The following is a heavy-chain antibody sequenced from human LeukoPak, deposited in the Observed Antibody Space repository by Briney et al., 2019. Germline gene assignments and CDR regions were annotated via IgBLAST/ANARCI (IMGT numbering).Heavy chain of an antibody. CDR2: IIPIFGTA. Sequence: SVKVSCKASGGTFSSYAISWVRQAPGQGLEWMGGIIPIFGTANYAQKFQGRVTITADESTSTAYMELSSLRSDDTAVYYCARVENYNSDFDYWGQGTLVTVSS. J-gene: IGHJ4*02. CDR1: GGTFSSYA. D-gene: IGHD5-24*01. V-gene: IGHV1-69*13. CDR3: ARVENYNSDFDY.